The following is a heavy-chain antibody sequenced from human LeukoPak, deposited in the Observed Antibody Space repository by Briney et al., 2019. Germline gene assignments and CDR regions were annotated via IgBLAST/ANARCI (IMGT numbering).Heavy chain of an antibody. CDR2: INHSGST. V-gene: IGHV4-34*01. CDR1: GGPFSGYY. Sequence: SETLSLTCAVYGGPFSGYYWSWIRQPPGKGLEWIGEINHSGSTNYNPSLKSRVTISVDTSKNQFSLKLSSVTAADTAVYYCARRWLLSYFDYWGQGTLVTVSS. J-gene: IGHJ4*02. D-gene: IGHD3-3*01. CDR3: ARRWLLSYFDY.